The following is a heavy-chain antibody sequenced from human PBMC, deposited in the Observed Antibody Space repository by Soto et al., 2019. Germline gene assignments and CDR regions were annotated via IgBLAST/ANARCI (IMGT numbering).Heavy chain of an antibody. J-gene: IGHJ4*02. Sequence: EVQLVESGGHLVQPGGSLRLSCAASGFTFSSYSMNGVRQAPGKGLEWGSYISSTSSSIHYADSGKGRFTISRNNAKNSMYLQMNNLRAEDTAMYYCARDIRGPGDYWGQGTLVIVSS. CDR2: ISSTSSSI. CDR1: GFTFSSYS. D-gene: IGHD3-10*01. V-gene: IGHV3-48*01. CDR3: ARDIRGPGDY.